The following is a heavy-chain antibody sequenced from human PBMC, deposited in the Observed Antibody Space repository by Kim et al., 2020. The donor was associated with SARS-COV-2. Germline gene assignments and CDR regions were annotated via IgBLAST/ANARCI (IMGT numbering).Heavy chain of an antibody. CDR3: ATDRAGSGYYFS. Sequence: PSVKVSCKVSGYTLTELSMHWVRQAPGKGLEWMGGFDPEDGETIYAQKFQGRVTMTEDTSTDTAYMELSSLRSEDTAVYYCATDRAGSGYYFSWGQGTLVTVSS. V-gene: IGHV1-24*01. D-gene: IGHD3-22*01. CDR1: GYTLTELS. J-gene: IGHJ4*02. CDR2: FDPEDGET.